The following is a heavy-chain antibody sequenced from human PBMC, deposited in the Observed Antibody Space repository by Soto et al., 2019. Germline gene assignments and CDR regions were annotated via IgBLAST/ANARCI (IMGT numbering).Heavy chain of an antibody. D-gene: IGHD3-22*01. CDR1: GGSISSYY. Sequence: PSETLSLTCTVSGGSISSYYGGWFRQPPGKGLEWIGYIYYSGSTTYHPSLKSRVTISVDTSKNQFSLNLTSVTAAGTAVYYCARLGGYYQAFDQWGQGSLVTVSS. V-gene: IGHV4-59*08. CDR2: IYYSGST. CDR3: ARLGGYYQAFDQ. J-gene: IGHJ4*02.